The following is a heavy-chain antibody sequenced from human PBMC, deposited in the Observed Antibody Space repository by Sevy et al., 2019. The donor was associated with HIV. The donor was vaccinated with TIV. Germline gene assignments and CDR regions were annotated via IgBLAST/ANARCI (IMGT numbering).Heavy chain of an antibody. J-gene: IGHJ6*02. V-gene: IGHV3-15*01. CDR1: GFTFSSAW. D-gene: IGHD5-12*01. Sequence: GESLKISCTASGFTFSSAWMSWVRQAPGKGLEWVGRIKSEFDGGAIDYAAPVKGRFSISREDSKTTVYLQMNSLKTDDTAVYYCITDPAYRGYDEEVINYYFYGMDVWGQGTTVTVS. CDR3: ITDPAYRGYDEEVINYYFYGMDV. CDR2: IKSEFDGGAI.